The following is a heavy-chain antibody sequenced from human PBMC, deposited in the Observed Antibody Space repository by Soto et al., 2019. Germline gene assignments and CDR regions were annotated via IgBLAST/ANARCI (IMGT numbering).Heavy chain of an antibody. J-gene: IGHJ5*02. CDR2: IFYSGTT. CDR3: ARSVDP. CDR1: GDSVSSGSYY. Sequence: SETLSLTCTVSGDSVSSGSYYWSWIRQPPGKGLGWIGYIFYSGTTYYNPSLKSRVTISVDTSKNQFSLKLSSVTAADTAVYYCARSVDPWGQGTLVTVS. V-gene: IGHV4-31*02.